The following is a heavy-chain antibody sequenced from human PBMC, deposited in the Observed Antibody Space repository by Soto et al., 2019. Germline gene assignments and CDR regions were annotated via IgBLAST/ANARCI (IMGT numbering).Heavy chain of an antibody. CDR2: ISAYNGNT. V-gene: IGHV1-18*01. CDR3: ARGGNVILCFGELLFGKDAFDI. Sequence: ASVKVSCKACGDTFTSYGISWVRQAPGQGLEWMGWISAYNGNTNYAQKLQGRVTMTTDTSTSTAYMELRSLRSDDTAVDYCARGGNVILCFGELLFGKDAFDI. J-gene: IGHJ3*02. D-gene: IGHD3-10*01. CDR1: GDTFTSYG.